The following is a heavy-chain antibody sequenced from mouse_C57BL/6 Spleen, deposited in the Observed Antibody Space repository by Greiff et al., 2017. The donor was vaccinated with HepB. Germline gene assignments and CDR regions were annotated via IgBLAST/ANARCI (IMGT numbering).Heavy chain of an antibody. CDR2: IDPNSGGT. D-gene: IGHD2-4*01. Sequence: QVQLQQPGAELVKPGASVKLSCKASGYTFTSYWMHWVKQRPGRGLEWIGRIDPNSGGTKYNEKFKSKATLTVDKPSSTAYMQISSLTSEDSAVYYCARCDYDGSPWFAYWGQGTLVTVSA. CDR1: GYTFTSYW. J-gene: IGHJ3*01. CDR3: ARCDYDGSPWFAY. V-gene: IGHV1-72*01.